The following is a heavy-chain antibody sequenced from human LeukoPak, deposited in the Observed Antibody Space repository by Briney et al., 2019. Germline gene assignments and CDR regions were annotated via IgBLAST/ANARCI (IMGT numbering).Heavy chain of an antibody. Sequence: GGSLRLSCAASGFTFSTYNMNWVRQAPGKGLEWVSYISSSGSTKYYADSVKGRFTISRDNVKNSLFLQMNSLSDEDTVVYYCARDFLNGYFDYWGQGTLVTVSS. CDR2: ISSSGSTK. CDR3: ARDFLNGYFDY. CDR1: GFTFSTYN. D-gene: IGHD3-9*01. V-gene: IGHV3-48*02. J-gene: IGHJ4*02.